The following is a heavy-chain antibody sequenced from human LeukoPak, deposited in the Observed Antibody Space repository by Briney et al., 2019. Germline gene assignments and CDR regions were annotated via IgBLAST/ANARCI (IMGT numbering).Heavy chain of an antibody. CDR2: IYDSGST. Sequence: PSETLSLTCTVSGGSISGYYWSWIRQPPGKGLEWIGYIYDSGSTKYNPSLKSRVTISVDTPKNQFSLKLRSVTAADTAVYYCARPPVPDIAVPFDYWGQGTLVTVSS. CDR3: ARPPVPDIAVPFDY. J-gene: IGHJ4*02. CDR1: GGSISGYY. D-gene: IGHD2-15*01. V-gene: IGHV4-59*08.